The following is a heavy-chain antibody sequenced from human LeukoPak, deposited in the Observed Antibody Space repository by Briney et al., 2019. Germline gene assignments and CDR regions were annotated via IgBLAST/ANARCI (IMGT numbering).Heavy chain of an antibody. CDR1: GYTFTSHY. D-gene: IGHD3-10*01. V-gene: IGHV1-46*01. CDR3: ARWLLPGAFDI. CDR2: INPSGGST. Sequence: ASVKVFCKASGYTFTSHYMHWVRQAPGQGLEWMGIINPSGGSTSYAQKFQGRVTMTRDMSTSTVYMELSSLRSEDTAVYYCARWLLPGAFDIWGQGTMVTVSS. J-gene: IGHJ3*02.